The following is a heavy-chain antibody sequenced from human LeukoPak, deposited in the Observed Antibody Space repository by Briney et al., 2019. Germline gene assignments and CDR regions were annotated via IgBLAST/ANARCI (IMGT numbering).Heavy chain of an antibody. CDR3: ARDGGDSGSFDY. Sequence: SQTLSLTCTVSGGSISSGGYYWSWIRQHPGKGLEWIGYIYYSGSTYYNPSLKSRVTISVDTSKNQFSLKLSSVTAADTAVYYRARDGGDSGSFDYWGQGTLVTVSS. V-gene: IGHV4-31*03. CDR1: GGSISSGGYY. J-gene: IGHJ4*02. D-gene: IGHD2-21*02. CDR2: IYYSGST.